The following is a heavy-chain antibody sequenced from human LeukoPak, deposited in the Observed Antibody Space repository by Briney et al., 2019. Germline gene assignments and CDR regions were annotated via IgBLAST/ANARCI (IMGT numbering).Heavy chain of an antibody. CDR3: ARGTLYSNGLTELFY. J-gene: IGHJ4*02. CDR2: INSDGSST. V-gene: IGHV3-74*01. CDR1: GFTFSNYW. Sequence: GGSLRLSCAASGFTFSNYWMHWVRQAPGKGLVWVSRINSDGSSTNYADSVKGRFTISRDNAKNTLYLQMNSLRAEDTAVYYCARGTLYSNGLTELFYWGQGTLVTVSS. D-gene: IGHD6-19*01.